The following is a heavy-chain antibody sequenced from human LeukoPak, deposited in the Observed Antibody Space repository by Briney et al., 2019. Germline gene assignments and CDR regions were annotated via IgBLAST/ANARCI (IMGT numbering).Heavy chain of an antibody. CDR1: GFTFGSYA. D-gene: IGHD3-16*01. V-gene: IGHV3-30-3*01. CDR2: ISYDGSNK. Sequence: PGGSLRLSCAASGFTFGSYAMHWVRQAPCKGLEWVAVISYDGSNKYYADSVKGRFTISRDNSKNTLYLQMNSLRAEDTAVYYCARDDYGFDYWGQGTLVTVSS. J-gene: IGHJ4*02. CDR3: ARDDYGFDY.